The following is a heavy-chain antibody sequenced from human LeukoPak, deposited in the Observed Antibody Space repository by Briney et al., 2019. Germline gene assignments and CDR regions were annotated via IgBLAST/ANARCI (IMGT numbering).Heavy chain of an antibody. V-gene: IGHV4-30-2*01. J-gene: IGHJ4*02. CDR1: GGSISSGSHS. CDR2: IYPRGSA. Sequence: SQTVSLTCAVSGGSISSGSHSWSWIRQPPGKGLEWIGYIYPRGSAYYNPSLKSRVILSLDKSANQFSLNLSSVTAADTAVYYCARFSPRAMGNYLDFWGQGTLVTVSS. CDR3: ARFSPRAMGNYLDF. D-gene: IGHD7-27*01.